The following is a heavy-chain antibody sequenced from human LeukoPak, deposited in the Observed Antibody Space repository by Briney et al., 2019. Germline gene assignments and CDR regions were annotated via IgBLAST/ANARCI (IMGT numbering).Heavy chain of an antibody. J-gene: IGHJ4*02. CDR1: GFTFSSYG. CDR3: AKVLDTAMGIDY. D-gene: IGHD5-18*01. V-gene: IGHV3-30*18. CDR2: ISYDGSNK. Sequence: GGSLRLSCAASGFTFSSYGMHWVRQAPGKGLEWVAVISYDGSNKYYADSVKGRFTISRDNSKNTLYLQMNSLRAEDTAVYYCAKVLDTAMGIDYWGQGTLVTVPS.